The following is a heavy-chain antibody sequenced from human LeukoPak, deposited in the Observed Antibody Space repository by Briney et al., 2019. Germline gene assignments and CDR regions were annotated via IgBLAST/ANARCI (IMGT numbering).Heavy chain of an antibody. V-gene: IGHV1-18*01. CDR1: GYTFTDFG. Sequence: GASVKVSCKASGYTFTDFGISWVRQAPGQGLEWVGWISPYNGHTNYAQKLQGRVTMTTDTFTTTAYMELRSLRSDDTAVYYCARIGYIFTYSYYMDVWGKGTTVTVSS. CDR2: ISPYNGHT. CDR3: ARIGYIFTYSYYMDV. D-gene: IGHD5-12*01. J-gene: IGHJ6*03.